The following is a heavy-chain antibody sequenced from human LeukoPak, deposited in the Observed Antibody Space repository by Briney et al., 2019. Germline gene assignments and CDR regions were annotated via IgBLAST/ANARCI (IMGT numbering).Heavy chain of an antibody. CDR2: INHSGST. V-gene: IGHV4-34*01. CDR1: GGSFSGYY. Sequence: SETLSLTCAVYGGSFSGYYWSWIRQPPGEGLEWIGEINHSGSTNYNPSLKSRVTISVDTSKNQFSLKLSSVTAADTAVYYCARIYSSSWYRPFDYWGQGTLVTVSS. CDR3: ARIYSSSWYRPFDY. D-gene: IGHD6-13*01. J-gene: IGHJ4*02.